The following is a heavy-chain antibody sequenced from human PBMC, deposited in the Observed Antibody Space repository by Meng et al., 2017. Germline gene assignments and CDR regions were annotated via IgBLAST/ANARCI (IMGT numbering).Heavy chain of an antibody. CDR3: LDEAPRSDY. D-gene: IGHD1-1*01. CDR2: ISGGDRIT. Sequence: VELWGYGGGVAQPERSLSLYCAGSGFTFNDFGMVRVPPGQGNGLVWVSRISGGDRITNYADSVKGRFTISRDNAKNTLYLQMNSLRPEDTAVYYCLDEAPRSDYWGQGSLVTVSS. V-gene: IGHV3-74*02. J-gene: IGHJ4*02. CDR1: GFTFNDFG.